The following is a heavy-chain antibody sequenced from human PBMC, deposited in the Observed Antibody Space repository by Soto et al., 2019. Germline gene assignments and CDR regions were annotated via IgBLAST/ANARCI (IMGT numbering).Heavy chain of an antibody. J-gene: IGHJ5*02. Sequence: SETLSLTCTVSGGSVSSGSYYWSWIRQPPGKGLEWIGYIYYSGSTNYNPSLKSRVTISVDTSKNQFSLKLSSVTAADTAVYYCARNGIAVDWFDPWGQGTLVTVSS. CDR3: ARNGIAVDWFDP. CDR2: IYYSGST. D-gene: IGHD6-19*01. CDR1: GGSVSSGSYY. V-gene: IGHV4-61*01.